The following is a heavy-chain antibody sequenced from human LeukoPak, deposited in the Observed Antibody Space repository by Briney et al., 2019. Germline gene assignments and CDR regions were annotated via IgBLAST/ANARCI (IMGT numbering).Heavy chain of an antibody. CDR1: GCTFSSYA. Sequence: PWGSLRLSCVASGCTFSSYAMSWVRQPPGPGQDLVSGISGSGGSTYSANPANGRCTSSRDNSKNTLFLQMNSLRAEDTAVYYCAKETYSSGWYPYFDYWGQGTLVTVSS. D-gene: IGHD6-19*01. V-gene: IGHV3-23*01. J-gene: IGHJ4*02. CDR3: AKETYSSGWYPYFDY. CDR2: ISGSGGST.